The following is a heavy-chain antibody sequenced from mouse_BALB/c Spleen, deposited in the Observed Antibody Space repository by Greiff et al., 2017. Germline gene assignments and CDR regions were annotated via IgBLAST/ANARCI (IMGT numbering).Heavy chain of an antibody. V-gene: IGHV1-39*01. CDR1: GYSFTDYI. CDR3: ARADDGWAMDY. D-gene: IGHD2-3*01. Sequence: EVQLQQTGPELVKPGASVKISCKASGYSFTDYIMLWVKQSHGKSLEWIGNINPYYGSTSYNLKFKGKATLTVDKSSSTAYMQLNSLTSEDSAVYYCARADDGWAMDYWGQGTSVTVSS. J-gene: IGHJ4*01. CDR2: INPYYGST.